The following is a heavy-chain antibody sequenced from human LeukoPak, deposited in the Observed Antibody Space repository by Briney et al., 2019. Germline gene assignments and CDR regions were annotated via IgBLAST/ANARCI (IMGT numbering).Heavy chain of an antibody. CDR1: GYTFTSYY. V-gene: IGHV1-46*01. CDR2: INPSGGST. Sequence: GASVKVSCKASGYTFTSYYMHWMRQAPGQGLEWMGIINPSGGSTSYALKFQGRVTMTRDTSTSTVYMELSSLRSEDTAVYYCARPVYSSGWYDAFDIWGQGTMVTVSS. D-gene: IGHD6-19*01. J-gene: IGHJ3*02. CDR3: ARPVYSSGWYDAFDI.